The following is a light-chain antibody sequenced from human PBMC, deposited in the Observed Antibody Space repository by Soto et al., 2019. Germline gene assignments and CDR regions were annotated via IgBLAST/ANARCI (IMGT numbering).Light chain of an antibody. Sequence: EIVLTQSPGTLSLSPGERATLSCRASQSVRNSYLAWYQQKPGQAPRLLIYGASSRATGIPDRFSGSGSGTDFTLNISTVEPEDSAVYYCQRYGRSPTWTFGQGTKVDIK. J-gene: IGKJ1*01. CDR3: QRYGRSPTWT. CDR2: GAS. V-gene: IGKV3-20*01. CDR1: QSVRNSY.